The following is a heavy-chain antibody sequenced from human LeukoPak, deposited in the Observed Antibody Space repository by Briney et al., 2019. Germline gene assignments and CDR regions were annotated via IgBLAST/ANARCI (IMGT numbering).Heavy chain of an antibody. Sequence: ASVKVSCKASGYTFTSYDINWVRQATGQGLEWMGWMNPNSGNTGYAQKFQGRVTMTRNTSISTAYMELSSLRSEDTAVYYCARAVEGIVLMVYAELDLDYGMDVWGQGTTVTVSS. CDR1: GYTFTSYD. J-gene: IGHJ6*02. D-gene: IGHD2-8*01. CDR3: ARAVEGIVLMVYAELDLDYGMDV. CDR2: MNPNSGNT. V-gene: IGHV1-8*01.